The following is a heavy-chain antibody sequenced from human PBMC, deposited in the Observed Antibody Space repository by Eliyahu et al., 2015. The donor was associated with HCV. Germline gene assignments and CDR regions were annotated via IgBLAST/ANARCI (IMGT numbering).Heavy chain of an antibody. V-gene: IGHV3-15*01. CDR2: IKSKTDGGTT. J-gene: IGHJ5*02. Sequence: EVQLVESGGGLVKPGGSLRLSCAASGFTFSNAWMSWVRQAPGKGLEWVGRIKSKTDGGTTDYAAPVKGRFTISRDDSKNTLYLQMNSLKTEDTAVYYCTTDALQLWVYNWFDPWGQGTLVTVSS. CDR1: GFTFSNAW. CDR3: TTDALQLWVYNWFDP. D-gene: IGHD5-18*01.